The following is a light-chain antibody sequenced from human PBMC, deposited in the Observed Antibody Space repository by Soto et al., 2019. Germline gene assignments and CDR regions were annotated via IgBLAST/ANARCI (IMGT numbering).Light chain of an antibody. CDR3: QQRSNWLFT. Sequence: EIVLTQSPGTLSLSPGERATLSCRASQSVSSSYLAWYQQKPGQAPRLLIYGASNRVTGIPARFSGSGSGTDFTLTISSLDPEDFAVYYCQQRSNWLFTFGPGTKVDI. CDR1: QSVSSSY. V-gene: IGKV3D-20*02. J-gene: IGKJ3*01. CDR2: GAS.